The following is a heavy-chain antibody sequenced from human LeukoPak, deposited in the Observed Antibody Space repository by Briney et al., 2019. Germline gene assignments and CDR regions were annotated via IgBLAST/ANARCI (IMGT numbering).Heavy chain of an antibody. CDR2: IYTSGST. CDR1: GGSISSGSYY. J-gene: IGHJ6*03. V-gene: IGHV4-61*02. Sequence: PSETLSLTCTVSGGSISSGSYYWSWIRQPAGKGLEWIGRIYTSGSTNYNPSLKSRVTISVDTSKNQFSLKLSSVTAADTAVYYCARGSSLYYYYMDVWGKGTTVTVSS. CDR3: ARGSSLYYYYMDV.